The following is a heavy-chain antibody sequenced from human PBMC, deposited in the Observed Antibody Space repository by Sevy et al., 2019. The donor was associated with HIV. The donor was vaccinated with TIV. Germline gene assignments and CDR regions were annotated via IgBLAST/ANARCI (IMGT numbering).Heavy chain of an antibody. CDR2: MYYSGST. J-gene: IGHJ4*02. Sequence: SETLSLTCTVSGGSISSSGSYWGWIRQPPGKGLEWIGSMYYSGSTYHSPSLKTRITISVDTSKNQFTLRLSSVIAADTAVYYCARHRDYVTMVRGIDQWGQGTLVTVST. V-gene: IGHV4-39*01. D-gene: IGHD3-10*01. CDR1: GGSISSSGSY. CDR3: ARHRDYVTMVRGIDQ.